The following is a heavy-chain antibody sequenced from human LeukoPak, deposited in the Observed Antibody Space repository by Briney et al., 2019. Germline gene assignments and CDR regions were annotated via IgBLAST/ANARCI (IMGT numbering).Heavy chain of an antibody. CDR2: INPNSGGT. CDR3: ARSDSSTSTNYDY. Sequence: ASVKVSCKASGYTFSSYGINWVRQAPGQGLEWMGWINPNSGGTNYAQKFQGWVTMTRDTSISTAYMELSRLRSDDTAVYYCARSDSSTSTNYDYWGQGTLVTVSS. D-gene: IGHD2-2*01. V-gene: IGHV1-2*04. J-gene: IGHJ4*02. CDR1: GYTFSSYG.